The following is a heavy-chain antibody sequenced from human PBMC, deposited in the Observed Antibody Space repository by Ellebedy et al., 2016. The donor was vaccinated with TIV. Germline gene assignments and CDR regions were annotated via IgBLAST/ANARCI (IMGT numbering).Heavy chain of an antibody. D-gene: IGHD4-23*01. Sequence: GESLKISXAASGFTFGTYGMHWVRQAPGKGLEWVALISYDGSDKFYADSVRGRFTISRDNAKNTLFLEMTRLRVDDTAMYFCARADRDFGGNSGGDGFDLWGQGTMVTVS. J-gene: IGHJ3*01. CDR3: ARADRDFGGNSGGDGFDL. V-gene: IGHV3-30*03. CDR2: ISYDGSDK. CDR1: GFTFGTYG.